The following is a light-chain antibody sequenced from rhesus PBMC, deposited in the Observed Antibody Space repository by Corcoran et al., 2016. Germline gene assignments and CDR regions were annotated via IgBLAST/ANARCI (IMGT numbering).Light chain of an antibody. CDR2: EVS. CDR3: SSFSGTNIYI. CDR1: NNDVGTYDF. Sequence: QASLTQPPSVSGSPGQSVAITCTGTNNDVGTYDFVSWYQQHPGTAPKVMIYEVSKRPSGVSDRFSGSKSGETASLTRSVRQADDEADYFASSFSGTNIYIFGTGTRLTVL. J-gene: IGLJ1*01. V-gene: IGLV2-23*02.